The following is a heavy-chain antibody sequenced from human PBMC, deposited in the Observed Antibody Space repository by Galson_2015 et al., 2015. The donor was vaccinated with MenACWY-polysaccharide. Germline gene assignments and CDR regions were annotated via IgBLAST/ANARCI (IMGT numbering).Heavy chain of an antibody. J-gene: IGHJ4*02. D-gene: IGHD2-15*01. CDR3: ARLGGGSNPGDY. Sequence: SVKVSCKASGYTFTGHYMHWVRQGPGQGLEWMGWISPYSGATNYAQNFQGRVTMTRDTSISTAYMELSSLISDDTAVYYCARLGGGSNPGDYWGQGTLVTVSS. V-gene: IGHV1-2*02. CDR2: ISPYSGAT. CDR1: GYTFTGHY.